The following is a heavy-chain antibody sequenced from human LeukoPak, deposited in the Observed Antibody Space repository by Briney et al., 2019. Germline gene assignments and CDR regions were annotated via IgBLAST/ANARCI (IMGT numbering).Heavy chain of an antibody. Sequence: GGSLRLSCAASGFIFSDYYMSWIRQAPGKGLEWVSYISSSGSTIYYADSVKGRFTISRDNAKNSLYLQMNSLRAEDTAVYYCARKRGVVVPAWFDPWGQGTLVTVSS. V-gene: IGHV3-11*04. CDR1: GFIFSDYY. J-gene: IGHJ5*02. CDR3: ARKRGVVVPAWFDP. CDR2: ISSSGSTI. D-gene: IGHD2-2*01.